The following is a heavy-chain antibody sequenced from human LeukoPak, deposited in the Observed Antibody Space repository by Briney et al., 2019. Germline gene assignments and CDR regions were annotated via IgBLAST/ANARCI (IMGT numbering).Heavy chain of an antibody. Sequence: SETLSLTCNVSGVSIGSYYWSWIRQSPRKGPEWIGYIYYTGRAKYNPSLESRVSMSFDTSRNQFSLKVNSVSAADTAVYFCARHGAWGARYHYYGMDVWGQGTTVTVSS. D-gene: IGHD7-27*01. CDR2: IYYTGRA. CDR3: ARHGAWGARYHYYGMDV. CDR1: GVSIGSYY. V-gene: IGHV4-59*08. J-gene: IGHJ6*02.